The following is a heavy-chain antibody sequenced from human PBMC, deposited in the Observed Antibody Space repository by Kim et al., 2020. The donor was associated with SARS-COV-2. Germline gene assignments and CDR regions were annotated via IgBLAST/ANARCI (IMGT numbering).Heavy chain of an antibody. CDR1: GFSLSNFG. CDR2: IWYNGNKE. D-gene: IGHD3-16*01. CDR3: AKDAGTGFYAPSYGFDV. Sequence: GGSLRLSCAASGFSLSNFGMHWVRQAPGKGLEWVALIWYNGNKEYYADSVKGRFTISRDSSNNTLYLQIHSLRDEDTAVYYCAKDAGTGFYAPSYGFDVWGQGTPVTVSS. J-gene: IGHJ3*01. V-gene: IGHV3-33*06.